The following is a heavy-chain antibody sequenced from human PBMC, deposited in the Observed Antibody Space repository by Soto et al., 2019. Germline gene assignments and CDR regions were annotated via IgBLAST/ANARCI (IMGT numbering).Heavy chain of an antibody. CDR2: ISWNSGSI. J-gene: IGHJ4*02. CDR1: GFTFDDYA. D-gene: IGHD6-6*01. V-gene: IGHV3-9*01. Sequence: GGSLRLSCAASGFTFDDYAMHWVRQAPGKGLEWVSGISWNSGSIGYADSVKGRFTISRDNAKNSLYLQMNSLRAEDTALYYCAKDSRLGIAARTFDYWGQGTLVTVSS. CDR3: AKDSRLGIAARTFDY.